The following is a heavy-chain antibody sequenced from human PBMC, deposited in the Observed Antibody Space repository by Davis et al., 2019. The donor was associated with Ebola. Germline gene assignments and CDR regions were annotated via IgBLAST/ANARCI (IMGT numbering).Heavy chain of an antibody. Sequence: ASVKVSCKASGYTFTGHYIHWVRQATGQGLEWMGWMNPNSGNTGYAQKFQGRVTITRNTSISTAYMELSSLRSEDTAVYYCARAGTLFLEWLLYRYEYAFDIWGQGTMVTVSS. CDR1: GYTFTGHY. D-gene: IGHD3-3*01. J-gene: IGHJ3*02. CDR2: MNPNSGNT. CDR3: ARAGTLFLEWLLYRYEYAFDI. V-gene: IGHV1-8*03.